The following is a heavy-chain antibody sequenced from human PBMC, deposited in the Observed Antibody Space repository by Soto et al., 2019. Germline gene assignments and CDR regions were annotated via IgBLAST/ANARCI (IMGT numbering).Heavy chain of an antibody. J-gene: IGHJ4*02. CDR2: IYYSGST. Sequence: EPLSLTCTVSGGSISSYYWIWIRQPPGKGLEWIGYIYYSGSTDYNPSLKSRVTISVDTSKNQFSLKLSSVTAADTAVYYCARQRAWVTDYWGQGTLVTVSS. V-gene: IGHV4-59*08. D-gene: IGHD3-16*01. CDR3: ARQRAWVTDY. CDR1: GGSISSYY.